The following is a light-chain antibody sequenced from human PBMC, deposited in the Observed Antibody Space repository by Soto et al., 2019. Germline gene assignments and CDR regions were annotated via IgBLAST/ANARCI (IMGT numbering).Light chain of an antibody. V-gene: IGKV3-20*01. CDR1: QSVSSNY. Sequence: EIVLTQSPGTLSLSPGERATLSCRASQSVSSNYLAWYQQKPGQAPRPLIYGASSRATGIPDRFSGSGAGTDFTLPISRLEPEDFAVYYCQQYGSSPWTFGQGTKVELK. J-gene: IGKJ1*01. CDR2: GAS. CDR3: QQYGSSPWT.